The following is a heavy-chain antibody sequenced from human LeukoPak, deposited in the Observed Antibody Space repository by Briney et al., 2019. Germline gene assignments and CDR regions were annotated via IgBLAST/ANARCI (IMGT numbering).Heavy chain of an antibody. D-gene: IGHD4-17*01. J-gene: IGHJ3*01. CDR3: ARDNDYGDYEGVDAFDV. CDR2: ISSGSTFL. CDR1: GFSFSSYS. V-gene: IGHV3-21*01. Sequence: GGSLRLSCAASGFSFSSYSMIWVRQAPGRGPEWVSSISSGSTFLYYAASVKGRFTISRDNGKNSLFLQMNNLRAEDTAVYYCARDNDYGDYEGVDAFDVWGQGTMVTVPS.